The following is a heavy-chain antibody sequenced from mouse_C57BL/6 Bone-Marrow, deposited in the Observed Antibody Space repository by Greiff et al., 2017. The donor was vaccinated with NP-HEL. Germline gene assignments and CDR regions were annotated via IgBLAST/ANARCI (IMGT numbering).Heavy chain of an antibody. Sequence: QVQLQQPGAELVKPGASVKMSCKASGYTFTSYWITWVKQRPGQGLEWIGDIYPGSGSTNYNEKFKSKATLTVDTSSSTAYMQLSSLTSEDSAVYYCARGGAYGKGWYFDVWGTGTTVTVSS. V-gene: IGHV1-55*01. CDR2: IYPGSGST. J-gene: IGHJ1*03. D-gene: IGHD2-1*01. CDR1: GYTFTSYW. CDR3: ARGGAYGKGWYFDV.